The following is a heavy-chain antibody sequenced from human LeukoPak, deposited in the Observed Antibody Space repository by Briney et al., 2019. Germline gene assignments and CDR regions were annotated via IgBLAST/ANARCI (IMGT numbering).Heavy chain of an antibody. Sequence: EASVKVSCKASGYTFTGYYMHWVRQAPGQGLEWMGWINPNSGGTNYAQKFQGRVTMTRDTSISTAYMELSRLRSDDTAVYYCARVYDFWSGYYTSDYWGQGTLVTVSS. CDR2: INPNSGGT. D-gene: IGHD3-3*01. J-gene: IGHJ4*02. CDR1: GYTFTGYY. V-gene: IGHV1-2*02. CDR3: ARVYDFWSGYYTSDY.